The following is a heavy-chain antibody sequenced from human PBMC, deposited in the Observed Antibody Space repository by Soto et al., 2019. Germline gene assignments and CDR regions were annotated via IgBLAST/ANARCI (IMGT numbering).Heavy chain of an antibody. CDR1: GYTFTSYG. CDR2: ISAYNGNT. V-gene: IGHV1-18*01. J-gene: IGHJ6*02. CDR3: ARERGYYYDSSGLIGDYYGMDV. D-gene: IGHD3-22*01. Sequence: QVQLVQSGAEVKKPGASVKVSCKASGYTFTSYGISWVRQAPGQGLEWMGWISAYNGNTNYAQKLKGRVTMTTDTSTSTAYMELRSLRSDDTAVYYCARERGYYYDSSGLIGDYYGMDVWGQGTTVTVSS.